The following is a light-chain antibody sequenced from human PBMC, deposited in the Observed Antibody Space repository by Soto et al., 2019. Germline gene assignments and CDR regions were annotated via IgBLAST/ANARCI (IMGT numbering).Light chain of an antibody. V-gene: IGLV2-8*01. CDR1: GNDVGGYNY. Sequence: QSALTQPPSASGSPGQSVTISCTGTGNDVGGYNYVSWYQQHPGKAPKLMIHEVSKRPSGVPDRFSGSKSGNTASLTVSGLLTYDEADYYCSSYCGANTVVYGGRTKLTVL. J-gene: IGLJ2*01. CDR3: SSYCGANTVV. CDR2: EVS.